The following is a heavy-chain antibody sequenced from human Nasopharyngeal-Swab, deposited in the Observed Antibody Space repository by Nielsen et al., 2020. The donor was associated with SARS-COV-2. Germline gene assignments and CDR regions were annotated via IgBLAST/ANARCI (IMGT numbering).Heavy chain of an antibody. Sequence: GESLKISCAASGFTFTSYAMHWVRQAPGKGLEWVAVISYDGSSSYYADSVKGRFTISRDNSKNTLYLQMNSLRAEDTAVYYCAREAQWELLGGFDYWGQGTLVTVSS. CDR1: GFTFTSYA. CDR2: ISYDGSSS. J-gene: IGHJ4*02. V-gene: IGHV3-30*04. D-gene: IGHD1-26*01. CDR3: AREAQWELLGGFDY.